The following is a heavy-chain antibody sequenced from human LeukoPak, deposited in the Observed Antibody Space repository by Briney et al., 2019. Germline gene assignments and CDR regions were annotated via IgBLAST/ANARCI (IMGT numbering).Heavy chain of an antibody. CDR1: GFTFSSNW. D-gene: IGHD6-13*01. Sequence: GGSLRLSCAASGFTFSSNWMHWVRQAPGKGLVWVSRIISNENSATYADSVKGRFTISRDNAKNTLYLQMNSLRAEDAAVYYCVRGGIASAFDIWGQGTMVTVSS. CDR2: IISNENSA. J-gene: IGHJ3*02. V-gene: IGHV3-74*01. CDR3: VRGGIASAFDI.